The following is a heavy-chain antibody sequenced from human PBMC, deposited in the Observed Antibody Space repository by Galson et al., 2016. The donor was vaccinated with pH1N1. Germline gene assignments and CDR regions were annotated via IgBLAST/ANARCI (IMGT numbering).Heavy chain of an antibody. J-gene: IGHJ3*02. D-gene: IGHD3-10*01. V-gene: IGHV4-39*01. CDR1: GGSLSSSSYY. CDR2: IYYSGST. CDR3: ARTRGFDAFDI. Sequence: VSGGSLSSSSYYWGWIRQPPGKGLEWIANIYYSGSTYYNPSLKSRVTISVDTSKNQFSLKLSSVTAADTAVYYCARTRGFDAFDIWGQGTMVTVSS.